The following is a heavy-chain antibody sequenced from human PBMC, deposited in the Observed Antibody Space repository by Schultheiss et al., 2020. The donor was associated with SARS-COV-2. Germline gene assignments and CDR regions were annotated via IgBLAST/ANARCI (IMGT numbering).Heavy chain of an antibody. D-gene: IGHD3-22*01. V-gene: IGHV3-64D*06. Sequence: GGSLRLSCSASGFTFSSYAMHWVRQAPGKGLEYVSAISSNGGSTYYADSVKGRFTISRDNSKNTLYLQMSSLRAEDTAVYYCARDPLTYYDSSGSLDYWGQGTLVTVSS. J-gene: IGHJ4*02. CDR3: ARDPLTYYDSSGSLDY. CDR2: ISSNGGST. CDR1: GFTFSSYA.